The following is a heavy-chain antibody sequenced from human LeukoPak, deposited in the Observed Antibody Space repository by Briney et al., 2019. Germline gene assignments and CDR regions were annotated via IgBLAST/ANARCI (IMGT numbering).Heavy chain of an antibody. CDR2: ISSTGSTI. CDR1: GFTFSSYE. CDR3: ARDRGTNGRLYWYFDL. Sequence: GGSLRLSCAASGFTFSSYEMNWVRQAPGKGLEWVSYISSTGSTIYYADSVKGRFTISRDNAKNSLYLQMNSLRAEDTAVYYCARDRGTNGRLYWYFDLWGRGTLVTDSS. J-gene: IGHJ2*01. V-gene: IGHV3-48*03. D-gene: IGHD2-8*01.